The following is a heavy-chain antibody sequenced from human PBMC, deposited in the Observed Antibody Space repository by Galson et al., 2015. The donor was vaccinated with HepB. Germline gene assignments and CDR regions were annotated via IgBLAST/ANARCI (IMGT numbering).Heavy chain of an antibody. CDR2: IGSSSTTI. CDR1: GFTFSSYT. CDR3: AKDRDYAVRGVDY. J-gene: IGHJ4*02. Sequence: SLRLSCAASGFTFSSYTMNWVRQAPGKGLEYVSYIGSSSTTIYYADSVKGRFTISRDNAKNSLYLQMNSLRAEDTALYYCAKDRDYAVRGVDYWGQGTLVTVSS. V-gene: IGHV3-48*01. D-gene: IGHD2-2*01.